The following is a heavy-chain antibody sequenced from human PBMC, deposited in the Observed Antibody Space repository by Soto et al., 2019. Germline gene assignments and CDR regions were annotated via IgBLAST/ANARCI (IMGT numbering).Heavy chain of an antibody. D-gene: IGHD2-21*02. CDR2: IYYSGST. CDR3: ARARSRCGAACFDY. V-gene: IGHV4-31*03. CDR1: SASISSADYY. Sequence: QVQLQESGPGLVKPSQTLSLTCTVSSASISSADYYWSWIRQHPGKGLEWIAYIYYSGSTSYNPFLKSRVTIAMDTSRDQCSLTLTSVTAADTAVYYCARARSRCGAACFDYWGQETLVTAPS. J-gene: IGHJ4*02.